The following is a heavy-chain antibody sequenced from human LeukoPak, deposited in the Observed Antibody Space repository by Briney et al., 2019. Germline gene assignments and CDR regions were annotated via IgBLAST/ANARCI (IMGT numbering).Heavy chain of an antibody. CDR2: IIPILGIA. V-gene: IGHV1-69*04. CDR3: ATSIVVVTAIRDYFGY. CDR1: GGTFSSYA. Sequence: GSSVKVSCRASGGTFSSYAISWVRQAPGQGLEWMGRIIPILGIANYAQKFQGRVTITADKSTSTAYMELSSLRSEDTAVYYCATSIVVVTAIRDYFGYWGQGTLVTVSS. J-gene: IGHJ4*02. D-gene: IGHD2-21*02.